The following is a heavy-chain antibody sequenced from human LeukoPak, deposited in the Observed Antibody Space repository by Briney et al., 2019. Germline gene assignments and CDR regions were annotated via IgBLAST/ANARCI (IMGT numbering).Heavy chain of an antibody. V-gene: IGHV4-39*01. Sequence: SETLSLTCIVSGGSISSSSYYWDWIRQAPGEGLEWIGNFYDSGNTRYNPSLKSRVTISGDTSKNQFSLKLTSVTAADTAVYYCARHTRPRYSGYENAFDIWGQGTMVTVSS. CDR3: ARHTRPRYSGYENAFDI. CDR1: GGSISSSSYY. J-gene: IGHJ3*02. D-gene: IGHD5-12*01. CDR2: FYDSGNT.